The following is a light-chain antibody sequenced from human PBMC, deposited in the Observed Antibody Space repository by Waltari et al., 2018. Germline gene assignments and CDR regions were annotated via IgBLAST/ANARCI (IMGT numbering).Light chain of an antibody. V-gene: IGLV3-10*01. Sequence: SYELTQSTSVSVSPGQTARITCSGDAVPKKFVYWYQQKSGQAPVLVIYEDTKRTSGITGRFSGAISGTTVTLAVSGAQVEDEADYFCYSTDRSNQGVFGGGTKLTVL. J-gene: IGLJ3*02. CDR3: YSTDRSNQGV. CDR1: AVPKKF. CDR2: EDT.